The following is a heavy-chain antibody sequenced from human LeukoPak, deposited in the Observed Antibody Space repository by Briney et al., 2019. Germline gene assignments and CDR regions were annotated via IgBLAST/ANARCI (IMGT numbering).Heavy chain of an antibody. J-gene: IGHJ4*02. CDR1: GYTFTGYY. V-gene: IGHV1-2*02. CDR2: INPNNGGT. CDR3: ARVDGGEWYYFDY. Sequence: ASVKVSCKASGYTFTGYYMHWVRQAPGQGLEWIGWINPNNGGTNYAQKFQGRVTMTLDTSISTGYMELSRLRSDDTAIYFCARVDGGEWYYFDYWGQGTLVTV. D-gene: IGHD2-8*02.